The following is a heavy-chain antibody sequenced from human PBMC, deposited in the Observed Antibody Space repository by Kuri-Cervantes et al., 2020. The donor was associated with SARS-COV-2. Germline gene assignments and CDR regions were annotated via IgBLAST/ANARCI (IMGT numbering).Heavy chain of an antibody. CDR1: GFTFSSYA. Sequence: GGSLRLSCAASGFTFSSYAMHWVRQAPGKGQEWVTVISYDGSNKYYADSVKGRFTISRDNSKNTLYLQMNSLRAEDTAVYYCAPGELLRGPNDYWGQGTLVTVSS. J-gene: IGHJ4*02. V-gene: IGHV3-30-3*01. CDR2: ISYDGSNK. D-gene: IGHD1-26*01. CDR3: APGELLRGPNDY.